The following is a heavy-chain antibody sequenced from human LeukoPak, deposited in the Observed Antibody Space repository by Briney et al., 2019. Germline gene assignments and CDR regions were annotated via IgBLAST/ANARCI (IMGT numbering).Heavy chain of an antibody. Sequence: PGGSLRLSCAASGFTVSSNYMSWVRQAPGMGLEWVSIIYSDGTTYYVDSVKGRFTISRDNSKNTPYLQMNSLRAEDTAVYYCAKDSGWGFNYWGQGTLVTVSS. J-gene: IGHJ4*02. CDR2: IYSDGTT. V-gene: IGHV3-53*05. CDR3: AKDSGWGFNY. CDR1: GFTVSSNY. D-gene: IGHD6-25*01.